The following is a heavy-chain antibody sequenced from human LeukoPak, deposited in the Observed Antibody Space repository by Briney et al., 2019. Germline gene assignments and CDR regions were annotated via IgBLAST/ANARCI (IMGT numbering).Heavy chain of an antibody. CDR2: IYTSGST. D-gene: IGHD3-22*01. V-gene: IGHV4-4*07. CDR1: GDSINSYY. CDR3: ARDRPYDSSGYFYVFDY. J-gene: IGHJ4*02. Sequence: SETLSFTCTVSGDSINSYYWSWIRQPAGKGLEWIGRIYTSGSTNYNPSLKSRVTMSVDTSKNQFSLNLNSLTAADTAVYYCARDRPYDSSGYFYVFDYWGQGTLVTVSS.